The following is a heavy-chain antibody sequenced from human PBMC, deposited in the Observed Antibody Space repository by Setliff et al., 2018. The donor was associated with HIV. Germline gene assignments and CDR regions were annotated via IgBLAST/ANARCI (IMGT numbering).Heavy chain of an antibody. Sequence: GASVKVSCKASGGTFTNFAFSWVRQAPGQGLEWMGRIIPIFGKASYAQKFQGRVTITADESTSTAYMELSSLRSEDTAVYYCARDRSNYVGLDAFDIWGQGTMVTVSS. CDR3: ARDRSNYVGLDAFDI. J-gene: IGHJ3*02. CDR2: IIPIFGKA. CDR1: GGTFTNFA. V-gene: IGHV1-69*13. D-gene: IGHD4-4*01.